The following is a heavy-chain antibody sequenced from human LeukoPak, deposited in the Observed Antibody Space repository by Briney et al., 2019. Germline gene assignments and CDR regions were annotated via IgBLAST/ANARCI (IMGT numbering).Heavy chain of an antibody. CDR1: GGSISSYY. CDR3: ARATYDSSGYYGAFDI. V-gene: IGHV4-59*01. J-gene: IGHJ3*02. Sequence: PSETLSLTCIVSGGSISSYYWSWIRQPPGKGLEWIGYIHYSGSTNYNPSLKSRVTMSVDTSKNQFSLKLSSVTAADTAVYYCARATYDSSGYYGAFDIWGQGTMVTVSS. CDR2: IHYSGST. D-gene: IGHD3-22*01.